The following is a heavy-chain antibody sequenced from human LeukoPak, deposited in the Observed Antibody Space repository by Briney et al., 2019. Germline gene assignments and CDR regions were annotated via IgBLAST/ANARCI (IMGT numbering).Heavy chain of an antibody. J-gene: IGHJ4*02. CDR1: GFTFDDYA. D-gene: IGHD4-11*01. CDR3: AKSSTLTTYEHLDY. Sequence: PGRSLRLSCAASGFTFDDYAMTWVRQAPGKGLEWVSGVRGGGDFPYYADSVQGRFTISRDNSKNTLFLQMNSLRAEDTAIYYCAKSSTLTTYEHLDYWGQGTLVTVSS. V-gene: IGHV3-23*01. CDR2: VRGGGDFP.